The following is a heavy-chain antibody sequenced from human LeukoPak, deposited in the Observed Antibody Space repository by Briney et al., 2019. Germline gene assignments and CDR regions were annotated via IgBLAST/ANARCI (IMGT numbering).Heavy chain of an antibody. CDR2: INPSGGST. J-gene: IGHJ5*02. V-gene: IGHV1-46*03. CDR3: ARGITIFGVVIMFRDWFDP. D-gene: IGHD3-3*01. CDR1: GYTFTSYY. Sequence: ASVKVSCKASGYTFTSYYMHWVRQAPGQGLEWMGIINPSGGSTSYAQKFQGRVTMTRHTSTSTVYMELSSLRSEDTAVYYCARGITIFGVVIMFRDWFDPWGQGTLVTVSS.